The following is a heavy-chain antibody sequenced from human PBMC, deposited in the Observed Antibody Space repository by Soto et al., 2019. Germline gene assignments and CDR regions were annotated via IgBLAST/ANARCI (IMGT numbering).Heavy chain of an antibody. V-gene: IGHV1-3*01. J-gene: IGHJ4*02. CDR2: INAGNGNT. D-gene: IGHD6-19*01. Sequence: GASVKVSCKASGYTFTSYAMHWVRQAPGQRLEWMGWINAGNGNTKYSQKFQGRVTITRDTSASTAYMELSSLRSEATSVYSCARAVAVPADFDYWGQGTLVTVSS. CDR3: ARAVAVPADFDY. CDR1: GYTFTSYA.